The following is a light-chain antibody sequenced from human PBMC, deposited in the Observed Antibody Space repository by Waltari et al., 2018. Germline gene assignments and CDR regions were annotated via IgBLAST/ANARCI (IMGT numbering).Light chain of an antibody. Sequence: EIVLTQSPSTLSLSPGERATLSCRASQSVGKYLAWYQQKPGQAPRLLLYHASNRATGIPDRFSGSGSGTDFSLTISRLEPEDFAIYFCQKYDSLPATFGQGTKVEIK. CDR2: HAS. V-gene: IGKV3-20*01. J-gene: IGKJ1*01. CDR3: QKYDSLPAT. CDR1: QSVGKY.